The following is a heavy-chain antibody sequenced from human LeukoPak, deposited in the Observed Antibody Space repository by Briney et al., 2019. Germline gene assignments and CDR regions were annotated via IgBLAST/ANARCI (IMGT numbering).Heavy chain of an antibody. D-gene: IGHD3-22*01. J-gene: IGHJ4*02. Sequence: SETLSLTCTVSGGSISGYYWSWIRQPPGEGLEWIGYIYYSGSANYNPSLKSRVTISVDTSKNQFSLRLGSVTAADTAVYYCARVGDSSGYSVFDSWGPGTLVTVSS. CDR2: IYYSGSA. CDR3: ARVGDSSGYSVFDS. CDR1: GGSISGYY. V-gene: IGHV4-59*01.